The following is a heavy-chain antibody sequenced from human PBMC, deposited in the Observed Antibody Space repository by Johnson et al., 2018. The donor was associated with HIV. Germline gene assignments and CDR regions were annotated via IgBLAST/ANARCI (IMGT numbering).Heavy chain of an antibody. CDR2: VWSDGNNR. CDR3: AEGDGIVGGSDALDV. J-gene: IGHJ3*01. CDR1: GFTFSDYG. Sequence: QVQLVESGGGVVQPGRSLRLSCAASGFTFSDYGIHWVRQAPGKGLEWVAVVWSDGNNRYYADSVKGRFTISRDNPKNTRYLQMSSLRAEDTAVYYCAEGDGIVGGSDALDVWGQGTMVAVSS. D-gene: IGHD1-26*01. V-gene: IGHV3-33*06.